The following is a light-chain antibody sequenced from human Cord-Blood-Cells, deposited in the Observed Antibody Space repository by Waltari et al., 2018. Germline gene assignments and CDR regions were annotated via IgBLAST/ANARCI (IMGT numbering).Light chain of an antibody. CDR3: AAWYDSLSGWV. CDR2: RNN. Sequence: QSVLTQPPSASGTPGQRVTISCSGSSSNIGSNYVYWYQQLPGTAPKPLIYRNNQRPSGVPDRFSGSKSGTSASLAISGLRSEDEADYYCAAWYDSLSGWVFGGGTKLTVL. V-gene: IGLV1-47*01. CDR1: SSNIGSNY. J-gene: IGLJ3*02.